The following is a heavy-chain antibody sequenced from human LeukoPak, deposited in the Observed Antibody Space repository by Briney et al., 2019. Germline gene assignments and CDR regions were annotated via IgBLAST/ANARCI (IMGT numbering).Heavy chain of an antibody. Sequence: TSVKVSCKASGFTFTSSAVQWVRQARGQRLEWIGWIVVGSGNTNYAQKFQERVTITRDMSTSTVYMELSSLRSEDTAVYYCAAEGRPTVVTFRKGAVDLWGQGTMVTVPS. CDR3: AAEGRPTVVTFRKGAVDL. J-gene: IGHJ3*01. V-gene: IGHV1-58*01. D-gene: IGHD4-23*01. CDR2: IVVGSGNT. CDR1: GFTFTSSA.